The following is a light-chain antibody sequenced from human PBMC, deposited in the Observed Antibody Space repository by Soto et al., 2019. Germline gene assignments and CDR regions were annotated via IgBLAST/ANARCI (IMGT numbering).Light chain of an antibody. V-gene: IGKV1-39*01. Sequence: DIQMTQSPSSLSASVGDRVTITCRASQSISSYLNWYQQKPGKAPKLRIYAASSLQSGVPSRFSGSGSGTEFTLTLSSLQPEDFATYYCQQSDSTPRLTFGGGTKVEIK. CDR2: AAS. J-gene: IGKJ4*01. CDR3: QQSDSTPRLT. CDR1: QSISSY.